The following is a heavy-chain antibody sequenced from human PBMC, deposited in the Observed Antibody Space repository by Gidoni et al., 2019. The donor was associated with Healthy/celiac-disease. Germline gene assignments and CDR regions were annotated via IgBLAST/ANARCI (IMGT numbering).Heavy chain of an antibody. V-gene: IGHV1-69*01. J-gene: IGHJ6*02. CDR1: GGTFSSYA. CDR3: ARERDYYDSKNYYYGMDV. Sequence: QVQLVQSGAEVKKPGSSVKVSCKASGGTFSSYAISWVRQAPGQGLEWMGGIIPIFGTANYAQKFQGRVTITADESTSTAYMELSSLRSEDTAVYYCARERDYYDSKNYYYGMDVWGQGTTVTVSS. D-gene: IGHD3-22*01. CDR2: IIPIFGTA.